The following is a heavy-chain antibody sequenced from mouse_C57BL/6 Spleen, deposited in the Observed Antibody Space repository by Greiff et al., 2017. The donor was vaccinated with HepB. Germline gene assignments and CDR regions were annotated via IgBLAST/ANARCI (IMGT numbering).Heavy chain of an antibody. CDR1: GFNIKNTY. CDR2: IDPANGNT. J-gene: IGHJ2*01. V-gene: IGHV14-3*01. Sequence: LVESVAELVRPGASVKLSCTASGFNIKNTYMHWVKQRPEQGLEWIGRIDPANGNTKYAPKFQGKATITADTSSNTAYLQLSSLTSEDTAIYYCAREGYYYGSSRLFDYWGQGTTLTVSS. D-gene: IGHD1-1*01. CDR3: AREGYYYGSSRLFDY.